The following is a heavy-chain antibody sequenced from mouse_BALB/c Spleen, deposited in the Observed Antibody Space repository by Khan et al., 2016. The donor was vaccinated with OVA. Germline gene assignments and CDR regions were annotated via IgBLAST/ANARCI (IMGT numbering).Heavy chain of an antibody. CDR1: GYTFTDYN. CDR2: IYPYNGGT. J-gene: IGHJ3*01. CDR3: ARSVNYDYDRFAY. D-gene: IGHD2-4*01. Sequence: EVQLQQSGPELVNPGASVKISCKASGYTFTDYNMHWVKQSHGKSLEWIGYIYPYNGGTGYNQKFKGKATLTVDNSSRTAYMELRSLASEAYAVYYCARSVNYDYDRFAYWGQGTLVTVAA. V-gene: IGHV1S29*02.